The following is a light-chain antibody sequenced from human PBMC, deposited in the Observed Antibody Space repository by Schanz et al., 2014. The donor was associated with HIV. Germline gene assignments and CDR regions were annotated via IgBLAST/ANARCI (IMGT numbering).Light chain of an antibody. CDR2: DAS. J-gene: IGKJ4*01. CDR3: QHYVGSRGT. V-gene: IGKV3-20*01. CDR1: QSVSSN. Sequence: EIVMTQSPDTLSVSPGERATLSCRASQSVSSNLAWYQQKPGQAPRLLIYDASTRATGIPDRFSGGGSGTDFTLTISRVEPEDYAVYYCQHYVGSRGTFGGGTKVEIK.